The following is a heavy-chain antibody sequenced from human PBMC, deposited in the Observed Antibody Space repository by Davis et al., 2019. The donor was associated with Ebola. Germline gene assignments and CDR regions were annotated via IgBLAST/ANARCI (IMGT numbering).Heavy chain of an antibody. D-gene: IGHD6-19*01. J-gene: IGHJ4*02. V-gene: IGHV4-34*01. Sequence: SETLSLTCAVYGGSFSGYYWSWIRQPPGKGLEWIGEINHSGSTNYKSSLKSRVTISVDTSKNQFSLKLSSVTAADTAVYYCARHGIAVDYWGQGTLVTVSS. CDR3: ARHGIAVDY. CDR2: INHSGST. CDR1: GGSFSGYY.